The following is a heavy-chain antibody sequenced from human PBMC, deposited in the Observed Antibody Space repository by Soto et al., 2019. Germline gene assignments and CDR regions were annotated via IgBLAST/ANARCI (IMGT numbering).Heavy chain of an antibody. CDR2: IFHSGST. Sequence: SETLSLTCTVSGGSISSYYWSWIRQPPGEGLEWIGYIFHSGSTNYNPSLKSRVTISEDTSKNQFSLKLSFVTAADTAMYYCARGIRGTTGIDSWGQGTLVTVSS. V-gene: IGHV4-59*08. CDR1: GGSISSYY. CDR3: ARGIRGTTGIDS. J-gene: IGHJ4*02. D-gene: IGHD1-7*01.